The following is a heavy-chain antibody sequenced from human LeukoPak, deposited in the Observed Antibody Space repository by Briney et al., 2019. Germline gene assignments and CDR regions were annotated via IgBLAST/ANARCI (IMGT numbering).Heavy chain of an antibody. CDR1: GFTFDDYA. V-gene: IGHV3-43*02. CDR2: ISGDGGST. CDR3: AKDTGSVAGFDAFDI. D-gene: IGHD6-19*01. J-gene: IGHJ3*02. Sequence: GGSLRLSCAASGFTFDDYAMHWVRQAPGKGLEWVSLISGDGGSTYYADSVKGRFTISRDNSKNSLYLQMNSLRTEDTALHYCAKDTGSVAGFDAFDIWGQGTMVTVSS.